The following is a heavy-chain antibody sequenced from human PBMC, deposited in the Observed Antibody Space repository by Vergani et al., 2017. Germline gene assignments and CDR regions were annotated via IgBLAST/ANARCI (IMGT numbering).Heavy chain of an antibody. Sequence: EVQLVESGGGLVQPGGSLRLSCAASGFTFSSYWMSWVRQAPGKGREWVANIKQDGSEKYYVDSVKGRFTISRDNAKNSLYLQMNSLRAEDTAVYYCARDKSMYSSSWYRWNVAHGYYGMDVWGQGTTVTVSS. D-gene: IGHD6-13*01. J-gene: IGHJ6*02. V-gene: IGHV3-7*04. CDR3: ARDKSMYSSSWYRWNVAHGYYGMDV. CDR2: IKQDGSEK. CDR1: GFTFSSYW.